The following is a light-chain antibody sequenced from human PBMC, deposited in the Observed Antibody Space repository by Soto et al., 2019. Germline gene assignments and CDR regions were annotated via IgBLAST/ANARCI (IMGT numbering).Light chain of an antibody. CDR2: DVS. V-gene: IGLV2-14*01. CDR3: SSYTSSSTLV. Sequence: QSVLTQPASVSGSPGQSITISCTGTSSDVGDYDYVSWYQQHPGKAPKLMIYDVSNRPSGVSKRFSASKSGNTASLTISGLQAEDEADYYCSSYTSSSTLVFGGGTKLTVL. J-gene: IGLJ2*01. CDR1: SSDVGDYDY.